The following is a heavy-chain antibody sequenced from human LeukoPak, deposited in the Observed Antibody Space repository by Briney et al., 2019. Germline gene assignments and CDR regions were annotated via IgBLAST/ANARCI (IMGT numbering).Heavy chain of an antibody. D-gene: IGHD2-2*02. CDR1: GFTFGNYA. V-gene: IGHV3-23*01. Sequence: GGSLRLSCEASGFTFGNYAMNWVRQAPGKGLEWVSTISGTGSSTYYADSAKGRFTISRDNSKDTLFLQLNSLTAADTAMYFYAKASVAIPQYCNSWGQGTLVTVSS. CDR2: ISGTGSST. J-gene: IGHJ5*02. CDR3: AKASVAIPQYCNS.